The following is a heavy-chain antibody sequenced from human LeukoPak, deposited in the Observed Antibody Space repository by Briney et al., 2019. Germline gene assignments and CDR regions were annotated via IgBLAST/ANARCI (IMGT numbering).Heavy chain of an antibody. Sequence: ASVKVSCKASGYAFTGYYMHWVRQAPGQGLEWMGWINPNSGGTNYAQKFQGRVTVTRDTSISTAYMELSRLRSDDTAVYYCARDDGYSSGWYDWGQGTLVTVSS. J-gene: IGHJ4*02. CDR1: GYAFTGYY. D-gene: IGHD6-19*01. V-gene: IGHV1-2*02. CDR3: ARDDGYSSGWYD. CDR2: INPNSGGT.